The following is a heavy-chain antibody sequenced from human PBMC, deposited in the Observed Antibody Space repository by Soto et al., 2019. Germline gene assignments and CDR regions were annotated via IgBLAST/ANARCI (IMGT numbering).Heavy chain of an antibody. Sequence: ASVKVSCKASGYTFTSYYMHWARQAPGQGLEWMGIINPSGGSTSYAQKFQGRVTMTRDTSTSTVYMELSSLRSEDTAVYYCARDISYCGGDCVTSIGYWGQGTLVTVSS. D-gene: IGHD2-21*02. CDR1: GYTFTSYY. J-gene: IGHJ4*02. CDR3: ARDISYCGGDCVTSIGY. V-gene: IGHV1-46*01. CDR2: INPSGGST.